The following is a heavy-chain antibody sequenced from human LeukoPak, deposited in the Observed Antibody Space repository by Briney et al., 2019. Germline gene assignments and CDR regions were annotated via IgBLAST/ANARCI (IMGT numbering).Heavy chain of an antibody. D-gene: IGHD2-2*01. J-gene: IGHJ4*02. V-gene: IGHV3-73*01. CDR2: IRSKANSYAT. CDR1: GFTFSGSA. Sequence: GGSLRLSCAASGFTFSGSARHWVRQACRRGVDWVGRIRSKANSYATAYAASVKGRFTISRDDLKNTAYLQMNSLKTEDTAVYYCIPAGSNHDYWGQGTLVTVSS. CDR3: IPAGSNHDY.